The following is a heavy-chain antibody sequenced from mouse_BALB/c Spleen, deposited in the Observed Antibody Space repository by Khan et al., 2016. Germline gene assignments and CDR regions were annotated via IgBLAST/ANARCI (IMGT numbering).Heavy chain of an antibody. Sequence: EVKLLESGGGLVQPGGSLKLSCAASGFDFSRYWMSWVRQAPGKGLEWIGEINPDSSTINYTPSLKDKFIISSANDRNTRYLQMSKVRSEDTGRYYCARRGGFFAYWGQGTLVTVSA. CDR2: INPDSSTI. V-gene: IGHV4-1*02. CDR3: ARRGGFFAY. J-gene: IGHJ3*01. CDR1: GFDFSRYW.